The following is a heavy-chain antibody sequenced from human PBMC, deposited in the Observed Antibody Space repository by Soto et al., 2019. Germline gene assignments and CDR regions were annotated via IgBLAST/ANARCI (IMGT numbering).Heavy chain of an antibody. V-gene: IGHV3-30-3*01. J-gene: IGHJ5*02. CDR3: ARESAALNWFDP. CDR1: GFTFRSYA. Sequence: GGSLRLSCAASGFTFRSYAMHWVRQAPGKGLEWVAVISYDENNRYYTDSVKGRFTISRDNSKNTLYLQVNSLRAEDTAVYYCARESAALNWFDPWGQGALVTVSS. D-gene: IGHD2-2*01. CDR2: ISYDENNR.